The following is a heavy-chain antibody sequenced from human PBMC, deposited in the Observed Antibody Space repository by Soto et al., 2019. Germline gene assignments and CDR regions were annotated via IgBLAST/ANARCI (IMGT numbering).Heavy chain of an antibody. CDR3: ARDREPDGIWTFDS. D-gene: IGHD3-9*01. CDR1: GFTLGKYT. V-gene: IGHV3-23*01. CDR2: SYSTGGT. J-gene: IGHJ4*02. Sequence: GGSLRLACAASGFTLGKYTMGWVRQAPGKGLEWVAESYSTGGTEYADSVKGRFTISRDNSKNTLFLQMNSLGVEDTALYYCARDREPDGIWTFDSWGQGTLVTVSS.